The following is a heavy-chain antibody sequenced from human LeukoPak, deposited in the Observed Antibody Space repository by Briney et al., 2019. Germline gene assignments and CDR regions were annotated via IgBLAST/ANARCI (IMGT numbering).Heavy chain of an antibody. J-gene: IGHJ4*02. D-gene: IGHD6-13*01. CDR1: GFTLSSYG. CDR2: ISYDGSNK. CDR3: AKEGPWAAGFDY. V-gene: IGHV3-30*18. Sequence: SGRSLRLSCAASGFTLSSYGMHWVRQAPGKGLEWVAVISYDGSNKYYADSVKGRFTISRDNSKNTLYLQMNSLRAEDTAVYYCAKEGPWAAGFDYWGQGTPVTVSS.